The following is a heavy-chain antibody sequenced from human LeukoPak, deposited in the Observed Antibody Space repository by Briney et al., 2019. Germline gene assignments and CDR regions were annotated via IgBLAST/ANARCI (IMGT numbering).Heavy chain of an antibody. D-gene: IGHD2-15*01. J-gene: IGHJ4*02. CDR2: ISGSGGST. V-gene: IGHV3-23*01. CDR1: GFTFSRYA. CDR3: AKDLDIVVVVAASYPFDY. Sequence: GGSLRLSCAASGFTFSRYAMSWVRQAPGKGLEWVSAISGSGGSTYYADSVKGRFTISRDNSKNTLYLQMNSLRAEDTAVYYCAKDLDIVVVVAASYPFDYWGQGTLVTVSS.